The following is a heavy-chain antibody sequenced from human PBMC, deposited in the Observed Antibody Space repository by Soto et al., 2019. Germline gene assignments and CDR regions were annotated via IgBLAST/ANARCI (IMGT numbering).Heavy chain of an antibody. J-gene: IGHJ4*02. D-gene: IGHD1-26*01. CDR2: IYQSGST. Sequence: QVQLQESGPRLVEASQTLSLTCTVSNASITSSGYYLSWVRQPPGRGLEWIGSIYQSGSTSYSPSLQSRLTMSVDTSQNQFSLTLRSVTAAYTAVYHCARMSGTYYVPDYWGQGTLVTVSS. CDR3: ARMSGTYYVPDY. CDR1: NASITSSGYY. V-gene: IGHV4-31*03.